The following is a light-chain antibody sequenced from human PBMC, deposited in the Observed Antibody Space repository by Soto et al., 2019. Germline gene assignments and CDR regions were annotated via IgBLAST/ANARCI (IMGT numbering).Light chain of an antibody. CDR3: HQYGSSPPYT. CDR1: QSVSGNY. J-gene: IGKJ2*01. V-gene: IGKV3-20*01. CDR2: GSS. Sequence: EIVLTQSPGTLSLSPGERATLSCRASQSVSGNYLAWYQQKPGQSPRLLIYGSSDRATGIPDRFSGSGSGTDFTLTITKVEPADFAVYYCHQYGSSPPYTFGLGTKLEMK.